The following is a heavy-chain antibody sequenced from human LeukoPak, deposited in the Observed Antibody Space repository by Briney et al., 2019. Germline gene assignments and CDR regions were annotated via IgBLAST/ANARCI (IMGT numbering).Heavy chain of an antibody. D-gene: IGHD3-16*01. CDR2: ISGSGGST. CDR3: AKRGGMYPAYYFDY. J-gene: IGHJ4*02. Sequence: GGSLRLSCAASGFTFSSYGMSWVRQAPGKGLEWVSAISGSGGSTYYADSVKGRFTISRDNSKNTLYLQMNSLRAEDRAVYYWAKRGGMYPAYYFDYWGQGTLVTVSS. CDR1: GFTFSSYG. V-gene: IGHV3-23*01.